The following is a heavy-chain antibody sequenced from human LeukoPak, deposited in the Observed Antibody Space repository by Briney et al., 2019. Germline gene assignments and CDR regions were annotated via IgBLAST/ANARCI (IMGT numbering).Heavy chain of an antibody. CDR2: IYYSGST. J-gene: IGHJ4*02. Sequence: PSETLSLTCTVSGGSISSYYWSWIRQPPGKGLEWIGYIYYSGSTNYNPSLKSRVTISVDTSKNQFSLKLSSVTAADTAVYYCARDRSDDSSGYSPYYFDYWGQGTLVTVSS. D-gene: IGHD3-22*01. CDR3: ARDRSDDSSGYSPYYFDY. V-gene: IGHV4-59*01. CDR1: GGSISSYY.